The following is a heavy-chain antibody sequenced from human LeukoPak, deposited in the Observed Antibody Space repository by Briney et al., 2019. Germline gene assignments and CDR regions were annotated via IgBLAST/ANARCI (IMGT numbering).Heavy chain of an antibody. CDR2: IIPIFGTT. Sequence: SVKLSCKASGGTFSSYAISWVRQAPGQGLEWMGEIIPIFGTTNYAQKPQRRVTITADKYKSTAYMELSSLRCEDTAGYYCAGGGVQNLDYVILTGPVQYWGEGSLVTVSS. CDR1: GGTFSSYA. V-gene: IGHV1-69*06. D-gene: IGHD3-9*01. J-gene: IGHJ4*02. CDR3: AGGGVQNLDYVILTGPVQY.